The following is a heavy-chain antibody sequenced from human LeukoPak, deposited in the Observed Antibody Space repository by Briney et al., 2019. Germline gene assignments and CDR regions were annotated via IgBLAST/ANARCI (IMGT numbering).Heavy chain of an antibody. CDR3: ARAADAGGGYSGYYFDY. J-gene: IGHJ4*02. CDR1: GYTFTGYY. CDR2: INPNSGGT. D-gene: IGHD5-12*01. V-gene: IGHV1-2*06. Sequence: ASVKVSCKASGYTFTGYYRHWVRQAPGQELGWMGRINPNSGGTNYAQKFQGRVTMTRDTSISTAYMELSSLRSEDTAVYYCARAADAGGGYSGYYFDYWGQGTLVTVSS.